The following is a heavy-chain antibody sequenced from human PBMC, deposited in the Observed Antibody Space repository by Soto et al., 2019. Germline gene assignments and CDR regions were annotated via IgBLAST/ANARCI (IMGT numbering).Heavy chain of an antibody. V-gene: IGHV3-48*02. CDR1: GFTFSSYS. CDR2: IWSASNI. CDR3: VRDYSFGFAC. D-gene: IGHD6-13*01. J-gene: IGHJ4*01. Sequence: EVQLVESGGGLAQPGGSLRLSCAASGFTFSSYSVNWVRQAPGKGLEWVSNIWSASNINYAECVKGRFTVFRDNAKNSISLQVNGLRDENTAVYYCVRDYSFGFACWGHGILVTVSS.